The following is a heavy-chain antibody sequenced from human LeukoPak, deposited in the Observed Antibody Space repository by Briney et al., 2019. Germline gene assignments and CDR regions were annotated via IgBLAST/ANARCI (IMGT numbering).Heavy chain of an antibody. CDR1: GYSISSGYY. CDR2: IYHSGST. V-gene: IGHV4-38-2*02. CDR3: ARDPGYSSDY. J-gene: IGHJ4*02. Sequence: SETLSLTCAVSGYSISSGYYWGWIRQPPGKGLEWIGSIYHSGSTYYNPSLKSRVTISVDTSKNQFSLKLSSVTAADTAVYYCARDPGYSSDYWGQGTLVTVSS. D-gene: IGHD5-18*01.